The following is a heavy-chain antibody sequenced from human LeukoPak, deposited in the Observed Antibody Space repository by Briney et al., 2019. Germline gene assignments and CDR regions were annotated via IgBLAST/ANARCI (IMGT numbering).Heavy chain of an antibody. V-gene: IGHV4-39*07. J-gene: IGHJ6*02. Sequence: SETLSLTCTVSGGSISSSSYYWGWIRQPPGKGLEWIGSIYYSGSTYYNPSLKSRVTISVDTSKNQFSLKLSSVTAADTAVYYCARHAGDSSGPEYCMDVWGQGTTVTVSS. D-gene: IGHD6-19*01. CDR1: GGSISSSSYY. CDR2: IYYSGST. CDR3: ARHAGDSSGPEYCMDV.